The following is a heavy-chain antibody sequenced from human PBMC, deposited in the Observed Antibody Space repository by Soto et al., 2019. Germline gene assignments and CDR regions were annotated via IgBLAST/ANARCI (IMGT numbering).Heavy chain of an antibody. V-gene: IGHV3-30-3*01. J-gene: IGHJ6*02. CDR1: GFTFSSYA. Sequence: QVQLVESGGGVVQPGRSLRLSCAASGFTFSSYAMHWVRQAPGKGLEWVAVISYDGSNKYYADSVKGRFTISRDNSQHTLYLQMNWLRAKDTAVYYCARDYYRFNTGYGFSMDVWGQGPTVTLAS. CDR3: ARDYYRFNTGYGFSMDV. CDR2: ISYDGSNK. D-gene: IGHD5-12*01.